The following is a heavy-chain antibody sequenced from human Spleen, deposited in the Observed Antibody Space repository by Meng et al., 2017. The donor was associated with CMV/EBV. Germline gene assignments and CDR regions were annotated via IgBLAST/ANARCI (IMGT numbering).Heavy chain of an antibody. D-gene: IGHD1-1*01. CDR1: GYTFTSYD. CDR2: FDPEDGET. Sequence: QVELVNSGAEVKKPGASVKVHCKASGYTFTSYDMHWVRQDPGQGLEWMGGFDPEDGETIYAQKFQGRVTMTEDTSTDTAYMELSSLRSEDTAVYYCATSTGTTYNWFDPWGQGTLVTVSS. V-gene: IGHV1-24*01. J-gene: IGHJ5*02. CDR3: ATSTGTTYNWFDP.